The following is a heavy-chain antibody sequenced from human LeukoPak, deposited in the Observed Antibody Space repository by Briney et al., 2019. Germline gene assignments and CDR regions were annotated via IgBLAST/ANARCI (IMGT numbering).Heavy chain of an antibody. CDR1: GGSINNYY. CDR3: ARGRYSNFDY. Sequence: SETLSLTCTVSGGSINNYYWSWIRQPPGKGLEWIGRIYTSGSTNYNPSLKSRVTISVDTSKNQFSLKLSSVTAADTAVYYCARGRYSNFDYWGQGTLVTASS. D-gene: IGHD5-18*01. J-gene: IGHJ4*02. CDR2: IYTSGST. V-gene: IGHV4-4*07.